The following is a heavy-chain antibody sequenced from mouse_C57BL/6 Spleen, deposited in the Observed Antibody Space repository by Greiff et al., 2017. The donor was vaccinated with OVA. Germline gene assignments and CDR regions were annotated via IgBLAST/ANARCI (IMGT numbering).Heavy chain of an antibody. CDR2: ISYSGST. D-gene: IGHD1-1*01. CDR1: GYSITSGYD. V-gene: IGHV3-1*01. Sequence: EVKVVESGPGMVKPSQSLSLTCTVTGYSITSGYDWHWIRHFPGNKLEWMGYISYSGSTNYNPSLKSRISITHDTSKNHFFLKLNSVTTEDTATYYCARVGYGSSSYAMDYWGQGTSVTVSS. J-gene: IGHJ4*01. CDR3: ARVGYGSSSYAMDY.